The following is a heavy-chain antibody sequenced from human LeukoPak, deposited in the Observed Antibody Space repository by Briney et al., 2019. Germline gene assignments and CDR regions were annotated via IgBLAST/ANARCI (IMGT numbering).Heavy chain of an antibody. CDR2: IKQDGSEK. D-gene: IGHD1-26*01. Sequence: SGGYLRLSCAASGFTLSTFWMSWVRQAPGKGLEWVANIKQDGSEKYYVDSVKGRFTISRDNAKNSLYLQMNSLRAEDTAVYYCARTSGSYQRLFDYWGQGTLVTVSS. J-gene: IGHJ4*02. V-gene: IGHV3-7*01. CDR3: ARTSGSYQRLFDY. CDR1: GFTLSTFW.